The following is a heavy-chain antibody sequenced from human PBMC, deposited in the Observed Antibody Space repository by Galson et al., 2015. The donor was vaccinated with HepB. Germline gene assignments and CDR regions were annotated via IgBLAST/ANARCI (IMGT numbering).Heavy chain of an antibody. D-gene: IGHD3-10*01. CDR2: INPSGGST. CDR3: ARDSVTMVRGKAGWFDP. V-gene: IGHV1-46*01. J-gene: IGHJ5*02. Sequence: SVKVSCKASGYTFTSYYMHWVRQAPGQGLEWMGIINPSGGSTSYAQKFQGRVTMTRDTSTSTVYMELSSLRSEDTAVYYCARDSVTMVRGKAGWFDPWGQGTLVTVSS. CDR1: GYTFTSYY.